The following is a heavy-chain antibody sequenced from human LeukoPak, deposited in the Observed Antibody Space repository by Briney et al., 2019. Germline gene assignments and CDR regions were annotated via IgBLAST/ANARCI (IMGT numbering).Heavy chain of an antibody. V-gene: IGHV1-18*01. D-gene: IGHD3-22*01. CDR2: ISAYNGNT. Sequence: GASVKVSCKASGYTFTSYGISWVRQAPGQGLEWMGWISAYNGNTNYAQELQGRVTMTTDTSTSTAYMELRSLRSDDTAVYYCARGINYYDSSGPTPYFDYWGQGTLVTVSS. CDR3: ARGINYYDSSGPTPYFDY. J-gene: IGHJ4*02. CDR1: GYTFTSYG.